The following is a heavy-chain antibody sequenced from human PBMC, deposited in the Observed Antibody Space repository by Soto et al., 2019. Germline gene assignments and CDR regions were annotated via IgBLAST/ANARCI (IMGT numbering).Heavy chain of an antibody. V-gene: IGHV1-24*01. D-gene: IGHD3-22*01. CDR3: ANYDSSGYRAYGMDV. CDR1: GYTLTELS. CDR2: FDPEDGET. Sequence: VASVKVSCKVSGYTLTELSMHWVRQAPGKGLEWMGGFDPEDGETIYAQKFQGRVTMTEDTSTDTAYMELSSLRSEDTAVYYCANYDSSGYRAYGMDVWGQGTTVTVSS. J-gene: IGHJ6*02.